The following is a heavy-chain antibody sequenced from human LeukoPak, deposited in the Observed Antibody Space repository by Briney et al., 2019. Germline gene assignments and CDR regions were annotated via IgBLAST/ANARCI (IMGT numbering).Heavy chain of an antibody. CDR3: ARDRGDGHKTELDY. Sequence: GGSLRLSCAASGFTFSSYSMNWVRQAPGKGLEGVSSISSSSSYIYYADSVTGRFTISRDNAKNSLYLQMNSLRAEDTAVYYCARDRGDGHKTELDYWGQGTLVTVSS. D-gene: IGHD5-24*01. CDR1: GFTFSSYS. CDR2: ISSSSSYI. V-gene: IGHV3-21*01. J-gene: IGHJ4*02.